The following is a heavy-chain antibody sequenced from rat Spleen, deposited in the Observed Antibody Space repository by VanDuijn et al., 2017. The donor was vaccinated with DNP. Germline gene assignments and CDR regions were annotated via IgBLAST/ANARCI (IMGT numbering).Heavy chain of an antibody. CDR3: ARQMGD. V-gene: IGHV1-47*01. Sequence: QVQLQQSGAELVKPGTSVKLSCKASGYTFTNNHLDWIKQTPGQGLEWIGLINPGTGRSNYNVKFKGKATLSVDISSSTAFMQLNSLTPEDSAVYYCARQMGDWGQGVMVTVSS. CDR1: GYTFTNNH. D-gene: IGHD1-7*01. J-gene: IGHJ2*01. CDR2: INPGTGRS.